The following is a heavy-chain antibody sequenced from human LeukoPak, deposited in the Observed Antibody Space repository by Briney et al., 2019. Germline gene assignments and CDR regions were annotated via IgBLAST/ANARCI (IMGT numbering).Heavy chain of an antibody. CDR3: ASQWLSGTDAFDI. J-gene: IGHJ3*02. V-gene: IGHV5-51*01. Sequence: GESLKISCKGSGYSFTSYWIGWVRQMPGKGLEWMGIIYPGDSDTRYSPSFQGQVTISADKSISTAYLQWSSLKASDTAVYYCASQWLSGTDAFDIWGQGTMVTVSS. CDR1: GYSFTSYW. D-gene: IGHD3-22*01. CDR2: IYPGDSDT.